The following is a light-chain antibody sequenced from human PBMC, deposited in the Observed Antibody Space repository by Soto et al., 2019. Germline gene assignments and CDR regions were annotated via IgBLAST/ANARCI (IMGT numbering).Light chain of an antibody. Sequence: DIQMTQSPSSLSASLGDRVTITCRANQSVSNYLAWFQQHPGKAPKSLIYAASRLQRDVPSKFSGSGSGTDFTLTIASLQSEDFATYFCQQYYSYPYSFGGGTKVDI. V-gene: IGKV1-16*02. CDR3: QQYYSYPYS. CDR2: AAS. J-gene: IGKJ4*01. CDR1: QSVSNY.